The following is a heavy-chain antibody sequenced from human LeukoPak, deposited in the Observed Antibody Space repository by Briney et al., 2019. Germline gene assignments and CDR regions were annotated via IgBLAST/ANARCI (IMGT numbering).Heavy chain of an antibody. J-gene: IGHJ2*01. Sequence: SETLSLTCAVYGGSFSGYYWSWIRQPPGKGLEWIGEINHSGSTNYSPSLKSRVTISVDTSKNQFSLKLSSVTAADTAVYYCARVMVSRPWYFDLWGRGTLVTVSS. CDR3: ARVMVSRPWYFDL. D-gene: IGHD2-8*01. CDR1: GGSFSGYY. CDR2: INHSGST. V-gene: IGHV4-34*01.